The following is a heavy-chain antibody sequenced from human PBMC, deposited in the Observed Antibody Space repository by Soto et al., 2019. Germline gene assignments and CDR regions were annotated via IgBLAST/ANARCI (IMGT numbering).Heavy chain of an antibody. J-gene: IGHJ5*02. Sequence: GSVRLSCAASVVTCNNYAMSWVRQAPGKGLEWVSSISNSDVRTTSYADSVKGRFTISRDNAKNTLYLQMNSLRAEDTAVYYCVRRDDDTGMAPWGQGTLVTVSS. CDR2: ISNSDVRTT. D-gene: IGHD3-22*01. V-gene: IGHV3-74*01. CDR1: VVTCNNYA. CDR3: VRRDDDTGMAP.